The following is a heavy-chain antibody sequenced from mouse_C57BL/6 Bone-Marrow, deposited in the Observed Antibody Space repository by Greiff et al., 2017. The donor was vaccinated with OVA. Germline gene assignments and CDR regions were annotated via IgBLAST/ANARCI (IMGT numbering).Heavy chain of an antibody. CDR2: ISSGGSST. D-gene: IGHD1-1*01. CDR1: GFTFSSYG. J-gene: IGHJ3*01. CDR3: ARGGVLRPFDY. Sequence: EVKVVESGGDLVKPGGSLKLSCAASGFTFSSYGMSWVRQTPDKRLEWVATISSGGSSTYYPASVKGRFTISRDNAKNTLYLQMSSLKSEDTAMYYCARGGVLRPFDYWGQGTLVTVSA. V-gene: IGHV5-6*01.